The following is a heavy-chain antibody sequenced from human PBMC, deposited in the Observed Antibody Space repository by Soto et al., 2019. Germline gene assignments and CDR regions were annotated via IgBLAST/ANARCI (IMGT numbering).Heavy chain of an antibody. V-gene: IGHV2-5*01. Sequence: GVGWIRQPPGKALEWLAVIYWNEDKHFSPSLKSRLTIVKDTSKNQVVLTLTNVDPVDTATYYCAHRCYWFGGEDWFDPWGPGTLVTVSS. CDR2: IYWNEDK. CDR1: G. CDR3: AHRCYWFGGEDWFDP. J-gene: IGHJ5*02. D-gene: IGHD3-10*01.